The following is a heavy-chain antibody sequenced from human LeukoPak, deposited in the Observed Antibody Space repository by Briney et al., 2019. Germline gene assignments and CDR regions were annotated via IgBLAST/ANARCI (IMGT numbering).Heavy chain of an antibody. CDR1: GGTFSSYA. J-gene: IGHJ3*01. D-gene: IGHD3-22*01. V-gene: IGHV1-69*06. CDR3: ARDPIVVVITIGAFDL. Sequence: SVKVSCKASGGTFSSYAISWVRQAPGQGLEWMGRIIPIFGTANYAQKFPGRVTITADKSTSTAYMELSSLRSEDTAVCYCARDPIVVVITIGAFDLWGQGTMVTASS. CDR2: IIPIFGTA.